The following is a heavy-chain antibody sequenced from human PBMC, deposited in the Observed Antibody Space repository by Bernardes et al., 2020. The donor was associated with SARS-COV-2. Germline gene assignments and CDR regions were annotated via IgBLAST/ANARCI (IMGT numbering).Heavy chain of an antibody. CDR2: INPDGSVI. Sequence: GGSLRLSCVTSGFTFSRYWMSWVRQAPGKGLEWVANINPDGSVIYYMDFVEGRFTISRDNSENTLYLQMNSLRAEDTALYYCAKDWQYCSSTTCYPRGFDYWGRGTLVTVSS. D-gene: IGHD2-2*01. V-gene: IGHV3-7*05. CDR1: GFTFSRYW. CDR3: AKDWQYCSSTTCYPRGFDY. J-gene: IGHJ4*02.